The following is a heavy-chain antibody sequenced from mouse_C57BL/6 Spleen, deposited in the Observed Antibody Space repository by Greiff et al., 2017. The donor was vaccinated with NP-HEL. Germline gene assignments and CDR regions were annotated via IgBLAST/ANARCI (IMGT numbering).Heavy chain of an antibody. CDR1: GYTFTSYW. Sequence: VQLQQSGAELVKPGASVKLSCKASGYTFTSYWMHWVKQRPGQGLEWIGYINPSSGYTNYNQKFKDKATLTADKSSSTAYMQLSSLTYEDSAVYYCARESYYSGSRKGVYFDYWGQGTTLTVSS. V-gene: IGHV1-7*01. CDR2: INPSSGYT. CDR3: ARESYYSGSRKGVYFDY. D-gene: IGHD1-1*01. J-gene: IGHJ2*01.